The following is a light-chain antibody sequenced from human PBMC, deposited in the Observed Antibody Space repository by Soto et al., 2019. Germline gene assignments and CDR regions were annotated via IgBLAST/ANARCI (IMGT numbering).Light chain of an antibody. V-gene: IGKV3-15*01. Sequence: EIVLTQSPGTLSLSPGERATLSCRASQSVSSSYLAWYQQKPGQAPRFLIYGASTRATDIPARFRGSGSGTEFTLIISSLQSEDFAVYYCQQYNKWPLTFGGGTKVDIK. CDR2: GAS. J-gene: IGKJ4*01. CDR3: QQYNKWPLT. CDR1: QSVSSSY.